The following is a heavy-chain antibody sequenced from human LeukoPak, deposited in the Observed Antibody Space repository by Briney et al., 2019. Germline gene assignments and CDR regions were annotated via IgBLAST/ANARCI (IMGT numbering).Heavy chain of an antibody. Sequence: GGSLRLSCAASGFTFSSFWMRWVRQAPGRGLEWVANIKEDGSEKDYVDSVKGRFTISRDNAKNSLYLQMYRLRAEDTAVYYCARDAPYCSGGSCYVDNWGQGTPVTVSS. V-gene: IGHV3-7*05. CDR2: IKEDGSEK. CDR3: ARDAPYCSGGSCYVDN. J-gene: IGHJ4*02. D-gene: IGHD2-15*01. CDR1: GFTFSSFW.